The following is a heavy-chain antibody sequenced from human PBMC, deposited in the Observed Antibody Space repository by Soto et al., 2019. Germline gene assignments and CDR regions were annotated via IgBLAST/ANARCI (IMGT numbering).Heavy chain of an antibody. D-gene: IGHD2-15*01. CDR2: ISGSGGST. Sequence: GGSLRLSYAASAFHFSRYAVSWVRQAPGKGLEWVSTISGSGGSTYYADSVKGRFTISRDNSKSALYLQMNSLRAEDTAVYYCAKESDISLYYFDDWGQGTLVTVSS. V-gene: IGHV3-23*01. CDR1: AFHFSRYA. J-gene: IGHJ4*02. CDR3: AKESDISLYYFDD.